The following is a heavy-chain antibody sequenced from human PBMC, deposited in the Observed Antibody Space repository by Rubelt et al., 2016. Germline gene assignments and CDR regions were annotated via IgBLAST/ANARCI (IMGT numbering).Heavy chain of an antibody. Sequence: EVQLVESGGGLVQPGGSLRLSCAASGFTFRNYWMHWVRQAPGKGLEWVSTLGGAAAYYADSVKGRFTISRDNSKNTVYLHLNSLRAEDTAMYYCARDHVPGNAVYDPFEFWGQGIMVTGSS. V-gene: IGHV3-66*01. CDR3: ARDHVPGNAVYDPFEF. J-gene: IGHJ4*02. CDR1: GFTFRNYW. CDR2: LGGAAA. D-gene: IGHD1-14*01.